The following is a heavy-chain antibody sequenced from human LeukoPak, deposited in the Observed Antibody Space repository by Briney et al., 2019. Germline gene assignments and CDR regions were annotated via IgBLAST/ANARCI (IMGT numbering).Heavy chain of an antibody. CDR3: ARDSAGFDY. V-gene: IGHV3-7*01. J-gene: IGHJ4*02. CDR1: GGTFSSYA. Sequence: SCKASGGTFSSYAISWVRQAPGKGLEWVTNMKPDGSEKYYVDSVKGRFTISRDNAKNSLYLQMNSLRAEDTAVYYCARDSAGFDYWGQGALVTVSS. D-gene: IGHD6-13*01. CDR2: MKPDGSEK.